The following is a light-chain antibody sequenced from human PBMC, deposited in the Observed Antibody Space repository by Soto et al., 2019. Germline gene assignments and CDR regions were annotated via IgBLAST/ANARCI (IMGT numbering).Light chain of an antibody. V-gene: IGKV3-20*01. CDR2: GAS. J-gene: IGKJ3*01. Sequence: EIVLTQSPGTLSLSPGERATLSCRASQSVSGSCLAWYQQKPGQAPRLLTYGASSTATGTPGRFSGSGSGTGFTLTMSALESDDFAVYYCQQYGSSPFTFGAGADVVIK. CDR3: QQYGSSPFT. CDR1: QSVSGSC.